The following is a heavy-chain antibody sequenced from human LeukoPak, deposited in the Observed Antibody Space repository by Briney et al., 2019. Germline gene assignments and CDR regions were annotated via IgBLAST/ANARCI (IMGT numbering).Heavy chain of an antibody. Sequence: ASVKVSCKASGYTFAAYYIHWLRQAPGQGLEWMGWINPNSGGTNYAQKSQDRVTMTGDTSINTAYMELSRLRSDDTAIYYCARDKDGYNYVPYYWGQGTLVTVSS. CDR1: GYTFAAYY. D-gene: IGHD5-24*01. V-gene: IGHV1-2*02. CDR2: INPNSGGT. J-gene: IGHJ4*02. CDR3: ARDKDGYNYVPYY.